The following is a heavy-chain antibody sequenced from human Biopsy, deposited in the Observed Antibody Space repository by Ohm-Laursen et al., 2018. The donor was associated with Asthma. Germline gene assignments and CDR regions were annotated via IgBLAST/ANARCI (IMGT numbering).Heavy chain of an antibody. CDR3: AKDRSGTWYGFDY. D-gene: IGHD6-13*01. V-gene: IGHV3-23*01. J-gene: IGHJ4*02. CDR1: GFTFRAHA. CDR2: ISGNSGIT. Sequence: SLRLSCAAPGFTFRAHAMSWVRQAPGKGLEWVSTISGNSGITYYADSVKGRFTISRDNSQNTLYLHTDSLSAEDTAVYYCAKDRSGTWYGFDYWGQGTLVTVSS.